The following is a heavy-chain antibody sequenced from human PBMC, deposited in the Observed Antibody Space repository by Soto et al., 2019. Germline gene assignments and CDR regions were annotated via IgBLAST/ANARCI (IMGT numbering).Heavy chain of an antibody. CDR2: IIPIFGTA. J-gene: IGHJ6*02. CDR3: ARERMEQLLVNYYYYYGMDV. V-gene: IGHV1-69*01. Sequence: QVQLVQSGAEVKKPGSSVKVSCKASGGTFSSYAISWVRQAPGQGLEWMGGIIPIFGTANYAQKFQGRVTITADESTSTAYMELSSLRSEDTAVYYCARERMEQLLVNYYYYYGMDVWGQGTTVTVSS. D-gene: IGHD6-13*01. CDR1: GGTFSSYA.